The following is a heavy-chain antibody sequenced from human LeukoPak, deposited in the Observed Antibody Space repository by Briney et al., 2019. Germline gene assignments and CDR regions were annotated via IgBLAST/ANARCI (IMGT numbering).Heavy chain of an antibody. Sequence: GGSLRLSCAASGFTFSSYAMSWVRQARGKGLEWVSAISGSGGSTYYADSVKGRFTISRDNSKNTLYLQMNSLRAEDTAVYYCAKDLYYDSRLGIILWGAFDIWGQGTMVTVSS. D-gene: IGHD3-22*01. V-gene: IGHV3-23*01. CDR3: AKDLYYDSRLGIILWGAFDI. CDR2: ISGSGGST. CDR1: GFTFSSYA. J-gene: IGHJ3*02.